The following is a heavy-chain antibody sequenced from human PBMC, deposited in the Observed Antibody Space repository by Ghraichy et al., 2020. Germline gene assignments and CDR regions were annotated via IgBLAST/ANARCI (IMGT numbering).Heavy chain of an antibody. V-gene: IGHV4-39*01. J-gene: IGHJ4*02. CDR2: IYYSGST. CDR3: ARQEWLDFDY. CDR1: GGSISSSSYY. D-gene: IGHD6-19*01. Sequence: SETLSLTCTVSGGSISSSSYYWGWIRQPPGKGLEWIGSIYYSGSTYYNPSLKSRVTISVDTSKNQFSLKLSSVTAADTAVYYCARQEWLDFDYWGQGTLVTVSS.